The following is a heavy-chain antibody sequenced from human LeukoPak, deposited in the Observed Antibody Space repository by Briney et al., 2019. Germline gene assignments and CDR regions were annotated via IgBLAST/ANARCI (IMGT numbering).Heavy chain of an antibody. CDR1: GYTFTSYG. J-gene: IGHJ4*02. CDR3: ARTGDSSGYFVGYTYYFDY. D-gene: IGHD3-22*01. CDR2: ISAYNGNT. V-gene: IGHV1-18*01. Sequence: RASVKVSCKASGYTFTSYGISWVRQAPGQGLEWMGWISAYNGNTNYAQKLQGRVTMTTDTSTSTAYMELRSLRSDDTAVYHCARTGDSSGYFVGYTYYFDYWGQGTLVTVSS.